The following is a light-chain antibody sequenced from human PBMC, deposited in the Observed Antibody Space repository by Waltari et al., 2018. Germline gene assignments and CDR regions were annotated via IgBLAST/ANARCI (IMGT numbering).Light chain of an antibody. CDR2: GAS. V-gene: IGKV3-15*01. CDR1: QSVSTN. CDR3: QQYNNWPQYT. J-gene: IGKJ2*01. Sequence: ETVMTQSLATRSVFLGERATLSCRASQSVSTNLAWYQQKPGQGPRLLIYGASPRATGIPVRFSGSGSGTEFTLTISGLQSEDFAIYFCQQYNNWPQYTFGQGTKLEIK.